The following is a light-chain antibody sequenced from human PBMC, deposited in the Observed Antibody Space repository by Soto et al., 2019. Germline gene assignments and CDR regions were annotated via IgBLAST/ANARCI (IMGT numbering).Light chain of an antibody. CDR3: ATWSDSLKGWV. V-gene: IGLV1-40*01. CDR2: GSD. J-gene: IGLJ3*02. CDR1: SSNIGAGSD. Sequence: QSVLTQPPSVSGAPGQRVTISCTGSSSNIGAGSDVHWYQQLPGTAPKLLIYGSDNRPSGVPDRFSASKSGTSASLAISGVRSEDEAFYYCATWSDSLKGWVFGGGTKLTVL.